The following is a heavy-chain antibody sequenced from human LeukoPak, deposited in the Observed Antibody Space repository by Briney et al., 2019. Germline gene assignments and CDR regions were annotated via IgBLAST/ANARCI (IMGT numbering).Heavy chain of an antibody. J-gene: IGHJ6*02. CDR2: IGTAGDT. CDR1: GFTFSSYD. CDR3: ARSTAMVTVGDYGMDV. V-gene: IGHV3-13*01. D-gene: IGHD5-18*01. Sequence: GGSLRLSCAASGFTFSSYDMHWVRQATGKGLEWVSAIGTAGDTYYPGSVKGRFTISRENAKNSLYLQMNSLRAGDTAVYYCARSTAMVTVGDYGMDVWGQGTTVTVSS.